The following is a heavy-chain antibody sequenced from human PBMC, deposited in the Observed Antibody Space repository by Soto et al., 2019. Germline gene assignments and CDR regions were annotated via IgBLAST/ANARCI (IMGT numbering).Heavy chain of an antibody. D-gene: IGHD3-10*01. J-gene: IGHJ3*02. CDR1: GFTFSDYY. V-gene: IGHV3-11*01. Sequence: GGSLRLSCAASGFTFSDYYMSWIRQAPGKGLEWVSYISSSGSTIYYADSVKGRFTISRDNAKNSLYLQMNSLRAEDTAVYYCARDRGNTMVRDPLDAFDIWGQGTMVTVSS. CDR2: ISSSGSTI. CDR3: ARDRGNTMVRDPLDAFDI.